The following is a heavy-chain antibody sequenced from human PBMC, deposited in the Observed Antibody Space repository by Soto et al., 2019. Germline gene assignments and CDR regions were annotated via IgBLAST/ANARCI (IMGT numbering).Heavy chain of an antibody. V-gene: IGHV3-23*01. J-gene: IGHJ1*01. CDR2: ISGSGGST. CDR1: GFTFSSYA. CDR3: AKDRVWMATSTRYFQH. D-gene: IGHD5-12*01. Sequence: GSLRLSCAASGFTFSSYAMSWVRQAPGKGLEWVSAISGSGGSTYYADSVKGRFTISRDNSKNTLYLQMSSLRAEDTAVYYCAKDRVWMATSTRYFQHWGQGTLVTVSS.